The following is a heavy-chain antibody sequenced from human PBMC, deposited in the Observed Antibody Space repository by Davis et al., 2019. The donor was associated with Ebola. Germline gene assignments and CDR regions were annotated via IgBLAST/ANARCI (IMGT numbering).Heavy chain of an antibody. CDR2: INPNSGNT. Sequence: ASVQVSCKASGYTFTGYYMHWVRQAPGQGLAWMGWINPNSGNTGYAQKFQGRVTITRNTSISTAYMELSSLRSEDTAVYYCARVSYDFWSGYSPYYYYYYMDVWGKGTTVTVSS. CDR3: ARVSYDFWSGYSPYYYYYYMDV. CDR1: GYTFTGYY. D-gene: IGHD3-3*01. J-gene: IGHJ6*03. V-gene: IGHV1-8*03.